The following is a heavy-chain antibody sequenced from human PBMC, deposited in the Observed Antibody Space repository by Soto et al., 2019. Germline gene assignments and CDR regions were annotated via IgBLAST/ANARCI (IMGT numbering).Heavy chain of an antibody. J-gene: IGHJ6*02. CDR3: ARHLYPYYYGMDV. CDR2: MYYTGRT. D-gene: IGHD2-15*01. Sequence: QLQLQESGPGLVKPSETLSLTCTVSGGSIRTTDYYWGWIRQPPGKGLDWIGSMYYTGRTYYNPSLKSRLTTSVATSKNQFSLKLTSVTAADTAVYYCARHLYPYYYGMDVWGQGTTVTVSS. V-gene: IGHV4-39*01. CDR1: GGSIRTTDYY.